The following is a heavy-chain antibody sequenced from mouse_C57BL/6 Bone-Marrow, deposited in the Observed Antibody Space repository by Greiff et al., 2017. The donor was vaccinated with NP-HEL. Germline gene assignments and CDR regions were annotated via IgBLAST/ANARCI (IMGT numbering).Heavy chain of an antibody. V-gene: IGHV1-50*01. CDR2: IDPSDSYT. Sequence: QVQLQQPGAELVKPGASVKLSCKASGYTFTSYCMQWVKQRPGQGLEWIGEIDPSDSYTNYNQKFKGKATLTVDTSSSTAYMQLSSLTSEDSAVYYCARGVRDWFAYWGQGTLVTVSA. CDR3: ARGVRDWFAY. J-gene: IGHJ3*01. D-gene: IGHD2-2*01. CDR1: GYTFTSYC.